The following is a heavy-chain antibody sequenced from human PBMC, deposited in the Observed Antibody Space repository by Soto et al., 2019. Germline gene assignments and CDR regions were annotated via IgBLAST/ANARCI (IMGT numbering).Heavy chain of an antibody. J-gene: IGHJ4*02. D-gene: IGHD6-19*01. CDR1: GGSISSYY. CDR2: IYYSGST. CDR3: ARARVGSYSSGWYVDY. V-gene: IGHV4-59*01. Sequence: QVQLQESGPGLVKPSETLSLTCTVSGGSISSYYWSWIRQPPGKGLEWIGYIYYSGSTNYNPSLKSRVTISVDTSKNQFSLKLSSVTAADTAVCYCARARVGSYSSGWYVDYWGQGTLVTVSS.